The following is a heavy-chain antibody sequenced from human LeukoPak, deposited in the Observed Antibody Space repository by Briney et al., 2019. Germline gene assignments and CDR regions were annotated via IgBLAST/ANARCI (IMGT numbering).Heavy chain of an antibody. J-gene: IGHJ3*01. V-gene: IGHV3-13*01. CDR3: AREGRMGTADAFDV. D-gene: IGHD1-14*01. Sequence: QSGGSLRLSCAASGFTFNNYEMHWVRQTAGKGLEWVSAVGIAGDTFYAGSVKGRFSISRDNAESSLLLQMNSLRAGDTAVYYCAREGRMGTADAFDVWGQGTMVTVSS. CDR2: VGIAGDT. CDR1: GFTFNNYE.